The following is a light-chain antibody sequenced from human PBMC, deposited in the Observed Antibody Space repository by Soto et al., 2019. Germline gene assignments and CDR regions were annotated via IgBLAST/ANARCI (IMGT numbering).Light chain of an antibody. J-gene: IGKJ5*01. V-gene: IGKV3-11*01. Sequence: EIVLTQSPATLSLSPGERATLSCRASQSVRSYLAWYQQKPGQTPRLLIYDASNRATGIPARFSGSGSGTEFTLTISSLQSEDFAVYYCQQYNKWPPITFGQGTRLEIK. CDR3: QQYNKWPPIT. CDR1: QSVRSY. CDR2: DAS.